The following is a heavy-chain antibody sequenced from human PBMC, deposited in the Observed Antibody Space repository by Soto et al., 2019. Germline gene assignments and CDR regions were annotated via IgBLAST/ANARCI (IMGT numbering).Heavy chain of an antibody. CDR3: VRTSLVVGAATREHY. CDR1: GFTFSSYW. V-gene: IGHV3-74*01. Sequence: GGSLRLSCAASGFTFSSYWMHWVRQAPGKGLVWVSRINSDGSSTSYAGSVKGRFTISRDNAKNTLYLQMNSLRAEDTAVYYCVRTSLVVGAATREHYWGQGTLVTGSS. D-gene: IGHD2-15*01. J-gene: IGHJ4*02. CDR2: INSDGSST.